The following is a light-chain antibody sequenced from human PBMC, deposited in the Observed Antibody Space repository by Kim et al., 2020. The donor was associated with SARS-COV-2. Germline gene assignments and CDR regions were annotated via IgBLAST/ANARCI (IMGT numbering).Light chain of an antibody. Sequence: SPGERVTLSCRATQTVSSNYLAWYQQKPGQAPRLLISGASSRATGVPDRFSGSGSGTDFTLTISRLEPEDFAVYFCQHFGDSPGYTFGQGTKLEIK. CDR1: QTVSSNY. V-gene: IGKV3-20*01. CDR3: QHFGDSPGYT. CDR2: GAS. J-gene: IGKJ2*01.